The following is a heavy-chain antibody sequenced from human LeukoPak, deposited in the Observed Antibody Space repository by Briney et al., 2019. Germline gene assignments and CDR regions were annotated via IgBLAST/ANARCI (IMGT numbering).Heavy chain of an antibody. D-gene: IGHD3-3*01. J-gene: IGHJ4*02. Sequence: GGSLRLSCAASGSTFSSYWMHWVRQAPGKGLVWVSRINSDGSSTSYADSVKGRFTISRDNAKNTLYLQMNSLRAEDTAVYYCARVSITIFGVDSDYWGQGTLVTVSS. CDR2: INSDGSST. CDR1: GSTFSSYW. CDR3: ARVSITIFGVDSDY. V-gene: IGHV3-74*01.